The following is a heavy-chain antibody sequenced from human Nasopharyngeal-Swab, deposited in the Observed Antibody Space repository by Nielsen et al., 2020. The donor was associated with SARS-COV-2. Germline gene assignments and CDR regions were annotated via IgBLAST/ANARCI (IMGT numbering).Heavy chain of an antibody. Sequence: GESLKISCAASGFTVSSNYMSWVRQAPGKGLEWVSVIYSGGSTYYADSVKGRFTISRDNSKNTLYLQMNSLRAEDTAVYYCARDGYSFTWDEYYMDVWGTGTTVTVSS. V-gene: IGHV3-53*01. D-gene: IGHD6-13*01. CDR2: IYSGGST. J-gene: IGHJ6*03. CDR1: GFTVSSNY. CDR3: ARDGYSFTWDEYYMDV.